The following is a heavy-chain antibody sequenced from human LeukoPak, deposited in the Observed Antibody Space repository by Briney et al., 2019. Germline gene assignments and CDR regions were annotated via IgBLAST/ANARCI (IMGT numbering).Heavy chain of an antibody. CDR2: ISYSGST. CDR3: AREAAARFYMDV. V-gene: IGHV4-59*01. CDR1: GGSINSYY. Sequence: SETLSLTCTVSGGSINSYYWSWIRQAPGKGLEWIGYISYSGSTNYNPSLKTRVTMSVDTSENQFSLNLTSVTAADTAVYYCAREAAARFYMDVWGKGTTVSVSS. J-gene: IGHJ6*03. D-gene: IGHD6-6*01.